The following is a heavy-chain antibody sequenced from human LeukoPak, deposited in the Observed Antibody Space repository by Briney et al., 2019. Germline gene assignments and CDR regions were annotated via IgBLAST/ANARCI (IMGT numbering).Heavy chain of an antibody. D-gene: IGHD3-22*01. CDR2: MNPNSGNT. CDR1: GYTFTSYD. CDR3: ARDQGGRPYYYDKSWFDP. J-gene: IGHJ5*02. V-gene: IGHV1-8*01. Sequence: GASVKVSCKASGYTFTSYDINWVRQATGQGLEWMGWMNPNSGNTGYAQKFQGRVTMTRNTSISTAYMELSRLRSDDTAVYYCARDQGGRPYYYDKSWFDPWGQGTLVTVSS.